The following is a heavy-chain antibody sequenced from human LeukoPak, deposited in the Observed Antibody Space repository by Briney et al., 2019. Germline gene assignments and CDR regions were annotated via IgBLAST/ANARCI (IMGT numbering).Heavy chain of an antibody. Sequence: QTGGSLRLSCAASGFTFSSYAMHWVRQAPGKGLEWVAVISYDGSNKYYADSVKGRFTISRDNSKNTLYLQMNSLRAEDTAVYYCARHLYGDSPHGMDVWGKGTTVTVSS. J-gene: IGHJ6*04. CDR3: ARHLYGDSPHGMDV. CDR1: GFTFSSYA. D-gene: IGHD4-17*01. CDR2: ISYDGSNK. V-gene: IGHV3-30*04.